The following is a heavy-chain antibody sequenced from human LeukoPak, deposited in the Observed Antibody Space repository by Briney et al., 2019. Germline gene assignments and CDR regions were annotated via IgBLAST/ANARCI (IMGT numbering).Heavy chain of an antibody. J-gene: IGHJ1*01. CDR1: GFTSSSYE. CDR2: ISSSGSTI. Sequence: GGSLRLSCAASGFTSSSYEMSWVRQAPGKGLEWVSYISSSGSTIYYADSVKGRFTISRDNAKNSLYLQMNSLRVEDTAVYYCASSRKYPLPQENWGQGTLVTVSS. D-gene: IGHD2-2*01. CDR3: ASSRKYPLPQEN. V-gene: IGHV3-48*03.